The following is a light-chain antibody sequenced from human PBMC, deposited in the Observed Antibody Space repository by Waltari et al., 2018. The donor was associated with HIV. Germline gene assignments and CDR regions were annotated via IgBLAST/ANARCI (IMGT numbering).Light chain of an antibody. CDR1: SSNIGSNS. Sequence: SVLTQPPSASGTPGQKVTIPSPGSSSNIGSNSVFWYQQLPGAAPKLLIYRDTQRPSGVPDRFSGSKSGTSASLAISGLRSEDEAVYSCATWDDSLNGVLFGGGTNLNVL. CDR2: RDT. CDR3: ATWDDSLNGVL. J-gene: IGLJ2*01. V-gene: IGLV1-47*01.